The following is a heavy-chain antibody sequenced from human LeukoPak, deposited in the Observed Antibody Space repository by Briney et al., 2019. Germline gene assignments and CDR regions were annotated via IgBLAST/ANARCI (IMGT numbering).Heavy chain of an antibody. CDR3: ARRTGYSSSWGSYYYYMDV. Sequence: SETLSLTCTVSGGSISSYYWSWIRQPPGKGLEWIGYIYYSGSTNYNPSLKSRVTISVDTSKNQFSLKLSSVTAADTAVYYCARRTGYSSSWGSYYYYMDVWGKGTTVTVSS. D-gene: IGHD6-13*01. J-gene: IGHJ6*03. CDR2: IYYSGST. V-gene: IGHV4-59*08. CDR1: GGSISSYY.